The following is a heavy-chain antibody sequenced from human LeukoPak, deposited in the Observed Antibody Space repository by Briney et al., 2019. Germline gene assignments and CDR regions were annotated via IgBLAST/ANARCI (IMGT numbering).Heavy chain of an antibody. CDR1: GFTFSAYW. D-gene: IGHD1-26*01. J-gene: IGHJ4*02. Sequence: GGSLRLSCAASGFTFSAYWMSWVRQAPGKGLEWVAYIRQDGSDKYYVDSVKGRFTISRDNAKNSLYLQMNSLRAEDTAVYYCAREEGATNFDYWGQGTLVTVSS. V-gene: IGHV3-7*01. CDR3: AREEGATNFDY. CDR2: IRQDGSDK.